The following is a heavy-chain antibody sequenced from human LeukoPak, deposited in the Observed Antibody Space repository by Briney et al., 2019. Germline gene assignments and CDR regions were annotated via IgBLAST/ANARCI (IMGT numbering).Heavy chain of an antibody. Sequence: GGSLRPSCTASGFIFSDYYMSWIRQAPGKGLEWISYVSQSGSPIFYADSVKGRFTISRDNGKNSMYLQLNSLRAEDTGMYYCAREGHTYGSDYWGQGTLVTVSS. CDR2: VSQSGSPI. CDR1: GFIFSDYY. CDR3: AREGHTYGSDY. V-gene: IGHV3-11*01. D-gene: IGHD3-10*01. J-gene: IGHJ4*02.